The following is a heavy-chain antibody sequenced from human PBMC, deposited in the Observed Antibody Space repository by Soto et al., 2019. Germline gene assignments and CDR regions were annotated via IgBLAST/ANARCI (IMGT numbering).Heavy chain of an antibody. CDR3: ARDAYDFWSGYSYFDY. J-gene: IGHJ4*02. CDR1: GFTFSSYS. D-gene: IGHD3-3*01. Sequence: NPGGSLRLSCAASGFTFSSYSMNWVRQAPGKGLEWVSSISSSSSYIYYADSVKGRFTISRDNAKNSLYLQMNSLRAEDTAVYYCARDAYDFWSGYSYFDYWGQGTLVTVSS. CDR2: ISSSSSYI. V-gene: IGHV3-21*01.